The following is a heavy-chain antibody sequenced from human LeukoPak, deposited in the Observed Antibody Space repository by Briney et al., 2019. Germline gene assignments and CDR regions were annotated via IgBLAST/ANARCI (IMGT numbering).Heavy chain of an antibody. V-gene: IGHV1-8*01. D-gene: IGHD3-3*01. CDR3: ARGVSELRFLERRTERWFDP. Sequence: ASVKVSCKASGYTFTSYDINWVRQATGQGLEWMGWMNPNSGNTGYAQKFQGRVTMTRNTPISTAYMELSSLRSEDTAVYYCARGVSELRFLERRTERWFDPWGQGTLVTVSS. CDR2: MNPNSGNT. J-gene: IGHJ5*02. CDR1: GYTFTSYD.